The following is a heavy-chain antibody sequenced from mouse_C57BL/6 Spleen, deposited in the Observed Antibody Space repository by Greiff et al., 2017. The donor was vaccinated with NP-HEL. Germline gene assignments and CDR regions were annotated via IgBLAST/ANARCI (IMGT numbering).Heavy chain of an antibody. V-gene: IGHV1-82*01. CDR1: GYAFSSSW. D-gene: IGHD1-1*02. CDR2: IYPGDRDT. J-gene: IGHJ4*01. Sequence: VQLQQSGPELVKPGASVKISCKASGYAFSSSWMNWVKQRPGQGLEWIGRIYPGDRDTNYNGKFKGKATLTEDKSSSTAYMQLSSLTSEDSAVYFCERRGWGAMDYWGQGTSVTVSS. CDR3: ERRGWGAMDY.